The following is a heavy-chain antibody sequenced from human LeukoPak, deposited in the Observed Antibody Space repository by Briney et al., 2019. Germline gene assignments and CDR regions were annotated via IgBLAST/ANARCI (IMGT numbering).Heavy chain of an antibody. J-gene: IGHJ4*02. CDR2: ISSSAGTT. V-gene: IGHV3-48*03. D-gene: IGHD3-22*01. Sequence: GGSLRLSCAASGFTVSSYEVNWVRQAPGKGLEWVSYISSSAGTTYYADSVKGRFTISRDNAKNSLYLQMNSLRAEDTAVYYCARGLFHFDSWGQGTLVTVSS. CDR1: GFTVSSYE. CDR3: ARGLFHFDS.